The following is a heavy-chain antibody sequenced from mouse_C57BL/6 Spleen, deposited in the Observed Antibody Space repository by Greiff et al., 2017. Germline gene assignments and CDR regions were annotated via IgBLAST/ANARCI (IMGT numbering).Heavy chain of an antibody. CDR1: GYTFTSYW. Sequence: QVQLQQPGAELVRPGSSVKLSCKASGYTFTSYWMQWVKQRPIQGLEWIGNIDPSDSETHYNQKFKDKATLTVDKSSSTAYMQLSSLTSEDSAVYYCARTGDGYSAMDYWGQGTSVTVSS. D-gene: IGHD2-3*01. V-gene: IGHV1-52*01. CDR3: ARTGDGYSAMDY. CDR2: IDPSDSET. J-gene: IGHJ4*01.